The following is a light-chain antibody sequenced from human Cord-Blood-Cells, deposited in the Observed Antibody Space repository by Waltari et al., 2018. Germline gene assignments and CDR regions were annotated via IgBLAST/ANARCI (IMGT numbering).Light chain of an antibody. V-gene: IGKV1-33*01. CDR3: QQYDNLPMYT. J-gene: IGKJ2*01. CDR1: QDISNY. Sequence: DIQMTQSPSSLSASVGARVTITCQASQDISNYLNWYQQNPGNAPKLLIYDASNLETGVPSRFSGSGSGTDFTFTISSLQPEDIATYYCQQYDNLPMYTFGQGTKLEIK. CDR2: DAS.